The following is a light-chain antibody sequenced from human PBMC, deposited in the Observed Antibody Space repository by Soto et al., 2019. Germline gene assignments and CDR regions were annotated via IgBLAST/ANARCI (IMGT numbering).Light chain of an antibody. CDR2: GAS. J-gene: IGKJ4*01. CDR1: HIVSINY. Sequence: ETVLTQSPGTLSLSPGERATLSCRASHIVSINYLAWYQQKPGQAPRLLIYGASSRATGIPDRFSGSGSGTDVTLTMSRLEPEDYAVYYCQQYGNSPLTFGGGTKVDIK. V-gene: IGKV3-20*01. CDR3: QQYGNSPLT.